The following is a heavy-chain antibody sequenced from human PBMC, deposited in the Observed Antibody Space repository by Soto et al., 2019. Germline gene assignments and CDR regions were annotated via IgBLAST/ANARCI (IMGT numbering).Heavy chain of an antibody. CDR1: GGTFSSYT. V-gene: IGHV1-69*08. CDR2: IIPILGIA. D-gene: IGHD3-10*02. CDR3: ARDMSRGYFDL. J-gene: IGHJ2*01. Sequence: QVQLVQSGAEVKKPGSSVKVSCKASGGTFSSYTISWVRQAPGQGLEWMGRIIPILGIANYAQKFQGRVTITADKSASTAYMELSSLRSEDTAVYYCARDMSRGYFDLWGRGTLVTVSS.